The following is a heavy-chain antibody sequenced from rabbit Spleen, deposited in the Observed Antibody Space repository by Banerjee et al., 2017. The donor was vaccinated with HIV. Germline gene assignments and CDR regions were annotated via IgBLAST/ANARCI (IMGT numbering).Heavy chain of an antibody. V-gene: IGHV1S45*01. CDR3: ARDLTCVIGWNFNL. J-gene: IGHJ4*01. CDR1: GFDFSSYY. D-gene: IGHD1-1*01. CDR2: IDAGSSGFT. Sequence: QEQLVESGGGLVKPGASLTLTCKASGFDFSSYYMSWFRQAPGKGLEWIACIDAGSSGFTYFATWAKGRFTCSKTSSTTVTLQMTSLTVADTATYFCARDLTCVIGWNFNLWGPGTLVTVS.